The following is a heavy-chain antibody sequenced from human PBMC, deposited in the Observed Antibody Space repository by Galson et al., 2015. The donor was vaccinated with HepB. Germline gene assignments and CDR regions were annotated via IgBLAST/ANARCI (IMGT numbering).Heavy chain of an antibody. CDR1: GGTFSSYA. CDR3: ARVKLDGYYYYYYMDV. CDR2: IIPIFGTA. V-gene: IGHV1-69*13. J-gene: IGHJ6*03. D-gene: IGHD1-1*01. Sequence: SVKVSCKASGGTFSSYAISWVRQAPGQGLEWMGGIIPIFGTANYAQKFQGRVTITADESTSTAYMELSSLRSEDTAVYYCARVKLDGYYYYYYMDVWGKGTTVTVSS.